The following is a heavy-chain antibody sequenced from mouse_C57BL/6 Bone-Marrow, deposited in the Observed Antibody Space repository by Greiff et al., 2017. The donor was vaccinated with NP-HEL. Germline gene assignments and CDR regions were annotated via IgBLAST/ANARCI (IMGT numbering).Heavy chain of an antibody. CDR2: IDPSDSYT. V-gene: IGHV1-50*01. CDR3: ARWGGYYVLAWFAY. D-gene: IGHD2-3*01. Sequence: VQLQQPGAELVKPGASVKLSCKASGYTFTSYWMQWVKQRPGQGLEWIGEIDPSDSYTNYNQKFKGKATLTVDTSSSTAYMQLSSLTSEDSAVYYCARWGGYYVLAWFAYWGQGTLVTVSA. J-gene: IGHJ3*01. CDR1: GYTFTSYW.